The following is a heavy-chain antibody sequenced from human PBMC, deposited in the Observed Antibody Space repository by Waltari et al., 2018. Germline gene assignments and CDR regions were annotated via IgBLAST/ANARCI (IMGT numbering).Heavy chain of an antibody. V-gene: IGHV4-4*07. J-gene: IGHJ4*02. D-gene: IGHD2-2*01. CDR3: ARGYCSSTSCYLFDY. Sequence: QVQLQESGPGLVKPSETLSLTCTFSGGSISSYYWSWIRQPAGKGLEWIGRIYTSGSTNYNPSLKSRVTMSVDTSKNRFSLKLSSVTAADTAVYYCARGYCSSTSCYLFDYWGQGTLVTVSS. CDR2: IYTSGST. CDR1: GGSISSYY.